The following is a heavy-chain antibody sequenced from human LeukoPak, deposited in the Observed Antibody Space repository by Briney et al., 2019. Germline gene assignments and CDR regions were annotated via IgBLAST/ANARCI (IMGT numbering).Heavy chain of an antibody. D-gene: IGHD6-13*01. CDR3: ARSLPYGTTWYGRSDF. J-gene: IGHJ4*02. V-gene: IGHV3-7*03. CDR1: GFPFNAYW. Sequence: SGGSLRLSCAASGFPFNAYWMTWVRQAPGKGLEWVANIRQDGDTKYYVDSVKGRFTISRDNAMNSLYLQMNCLRAEDTAIYYCARSLPYGTTWYGRSDFWGQGTLVTVSS. CDR2: IRQDGDTK.